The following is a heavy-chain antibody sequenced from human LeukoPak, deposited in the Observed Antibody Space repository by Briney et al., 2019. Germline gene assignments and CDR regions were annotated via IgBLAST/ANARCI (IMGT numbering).Heavy chain of an antibody. V-gene: IGHV3-7*01. CDR2: IKYDGSEK. J-gene: IGHJ4*02. CDR3: ARYLNSGPEDF. D-gene: IGHD1-26*01. Sequence: GGSLRLSCAATGFTFSNYWMSWFRQAPGKGLEWVANIKYDGSEKQYVHSVKGRFTIARDNARKSVSLQMNSLRAEDTAVYYCARYLNSGPEDFWGQGTLVTVSS. CDR1: GFTFSNYW.